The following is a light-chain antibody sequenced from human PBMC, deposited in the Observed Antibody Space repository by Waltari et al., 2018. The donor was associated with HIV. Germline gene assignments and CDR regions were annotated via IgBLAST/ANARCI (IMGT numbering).Light chain of an antibody. CDR1: QSVGSSY. CDR3: QHYGSSPFT. Sequence: EIVLTQSPGPLSLSPGERATLSCRASQSVGSSYLAWYQQKPGQAPRFLIYGASSRATGIPDRFSGSGSGTDFTLTISRLEPEDFAVYYWQHYGSSPFTFGPGTKVDIK. CDR2: GAS. V-gene: IGKV3-20*01. J-gene: IGKJ3*01.